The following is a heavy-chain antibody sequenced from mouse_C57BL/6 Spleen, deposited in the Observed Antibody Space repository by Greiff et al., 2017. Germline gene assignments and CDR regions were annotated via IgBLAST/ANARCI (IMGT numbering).Heavy chain of an antibody. V-gene: IGHV1-52*01. Sequence: QVQLQQPGAELVRPGSSVKLSCKASGYTFTSYWMHWVKQRPIQGLEWIGNIDPSDSETHYNQKFKDKATLTVDKSSSTAYMQLSSLTSEDSAVYYCARRGYGSRGYFDYWGQGTTLTVSS. J-gene: IGHJ2*01. CDR2: IDPSDSET. CDR3: ARRGYGSRGYFDY. CDR1: GYTFTSYW. D-gene: IGHD1-1*01.